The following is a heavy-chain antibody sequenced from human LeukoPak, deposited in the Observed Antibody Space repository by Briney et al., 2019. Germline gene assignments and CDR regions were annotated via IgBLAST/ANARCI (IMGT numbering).Heavy chain of an antibody. CDR1: GYTFSNYW. V-gene: IGHV5-51*01. CDR2: IYPGDSDT. CDR3: ARRSFYDSSGHFDH. J-gene: IGHJ4*02. Sequence: GESLKISCQGSGYTFSNYWLGWVRQMPGKGLEYMGIIYPGDSDTRYSPSFQGQVTISADKSIATTYLQWSSLTASDTAMYFCARRSFYDSSGHFDHWGQGALVTVSS. D-gene: IGHD3-22*01.